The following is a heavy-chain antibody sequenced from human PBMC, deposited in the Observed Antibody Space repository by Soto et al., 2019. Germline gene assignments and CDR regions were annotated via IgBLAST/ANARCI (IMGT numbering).Heavy chain of an antibody. CDR1: GSTFSSYA. Sequence: GGSLRLSCAASGSTFSSYAMSWVRQAPGKGLEWVSAISGSGGSTYYADSVKGRFTISRDNSKNTLYLQMNSLRAEDTAVYYCAKGGGLAAAGLYNWFDPWGQGTLVTVSS. V-gene: IGHV3-23*01. J-gene: IGHJ5*02. D-gene: IGHD6-13*01. CDR2: ISGSGGST. CDR3: AKGGGLAAAGLYNWFDP.